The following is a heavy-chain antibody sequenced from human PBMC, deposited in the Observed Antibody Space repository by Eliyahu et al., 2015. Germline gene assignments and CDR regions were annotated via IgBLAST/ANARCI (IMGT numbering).Heavy chain of an antibody. Sequence: QVQLQQWGAGLLKPSETLSLTCAVYGGSFSGYXWXXIRXPPGKGLEWIGEINHSGRTNYNPSLKSRVTISVDTSKNQFSLKLSSVTAADTAVYYCAGREKDIVVVPAAMREGAYYYYGMDVWGQGTTVTVSS. V-gene: IGHV4-34*01. CDR1: GGSFSGYX. CDR2: INHSGRT. CDR3: AGREKDIVVVPAAMREGAYYYYGMDV. D-gene: IGHD2-2*01. J-gene: IGHJ6*02.